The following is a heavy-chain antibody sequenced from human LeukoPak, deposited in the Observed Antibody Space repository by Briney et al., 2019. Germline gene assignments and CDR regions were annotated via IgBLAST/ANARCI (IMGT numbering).Heavy chain of an antibody. V-gene: IGHV4-38-2*02. CDR1: GYTITSDYY. D-gene: IGHD6-19*01. Sequence: SETLTLTCTVSGYTITSDYYWGWIRQPPGKGLEWIGSIYHSGNIYYNPSLKSRVTISIDTSKNQFSLKLSSVTAADTAVYYCARTVADYWGQGTLVTVSS. CDR2: IYHSGNI. CDR3: ARTVADY. J-gene: IGHJ4*02.